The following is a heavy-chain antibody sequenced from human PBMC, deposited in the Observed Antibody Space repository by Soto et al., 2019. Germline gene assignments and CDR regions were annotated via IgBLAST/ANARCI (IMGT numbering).Heavy chain of an antibody. CDR3: ARDRYDSSGYYHDY. Sequence: PSETLSLTCTVSGGSISSYYWIWIRQPPGKGLEWIGYIYYSGSTNYNPSLKSRVTISVDTSKNQFSLKLSSVTAADTAVYYCARDRYDSSGYYHDYWGQGTLVTVSS. V-gene: IGHV4-59*01. D-gene: IGHD3-22*01. CDR1: GGSISSYY. CDR2: IYYSGST. J-gene: IGHJ4*02.